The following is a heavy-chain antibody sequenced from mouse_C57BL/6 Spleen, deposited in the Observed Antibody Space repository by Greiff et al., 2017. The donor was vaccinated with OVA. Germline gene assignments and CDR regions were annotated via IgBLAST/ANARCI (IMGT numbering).Heavy chain of an antibody. J-gene: IGHJ4*01. CDR3: APPGADGYYSPYYYAMDY. Sequence: SGPELVKPGASVKISCKASGYAFSSSWMNWVKQRPGKGLEWIGRIYPGDGDTNYNGKFKGKATLTADKSSSTAYMQLSSLTSEDSAVYFCAPPGADGYYSPYYYAMDYWGQGTSVTVSS. CDR1: GYAFSSSW. V-gene: IGHV1-82*01. CDR2: IYPGDGDT. D-gene: IGHD2-3*01.